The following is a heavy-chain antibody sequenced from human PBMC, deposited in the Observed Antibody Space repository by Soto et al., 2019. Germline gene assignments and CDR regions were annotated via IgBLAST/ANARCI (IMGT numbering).Heavy chain of an antibody. Sequence: ASVKVSCKASGYTFTSYGISWVLQAPGQGLEWMGWISAYNGNTNYAQKLQGRVTMTTDTSTSTAYMELRSLRSDDTAVYYCARNSMAIYYDSSGYPFDYWGQGTLVTVS. CDR3: ARNSMAIYYDSSGYPFDY. J-gene: IGHJ4*02. D-gene: IGHD3-22*01. V-gene: IGHV1-18*04. CDR2: ISAYNGNT. CDR1: GYTFTSYG.